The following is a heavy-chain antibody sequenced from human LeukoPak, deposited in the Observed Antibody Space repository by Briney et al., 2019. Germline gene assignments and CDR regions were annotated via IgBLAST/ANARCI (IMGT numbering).Heavy chain of an antibody. CDR1: GGSISSYY. CDR2: IYYSGST. Sequence: SSETLSLTCTVPGGSISSYYWSWIRQPPGKGLEWIGYIYYSGSTNYNPSLKSRVTISVDTSKNQFSLKLSSVTAADTAVYYCARAARIGSSGYYVQVFDYWGQGTLVTVSS. V-gene: IGHV4-59*01. J-gene: IGHJ4*02. D-gene: IGHD3-22*01. CDR3: ARAARIGSSGYYVQVFDY.